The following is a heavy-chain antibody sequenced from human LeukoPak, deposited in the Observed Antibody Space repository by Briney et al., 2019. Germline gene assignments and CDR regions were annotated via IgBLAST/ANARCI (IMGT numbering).Heavy chain of an antibody. D-gene: IGHD3-3*01. CDR2: IHPNTGDT. Sequence: GASVKVSCKASGYTFTGYYMHWVRQAPGQGLEWMGWIHPNTGDTNYAQKFQGRVTMTRDTSISTAYVEMSRLRSDDTAVYYCARGYDFWSGRTKYNWFDPWGQGTLVTVSS. J-gene: IGHJ5*02. CDR1: GYTFTGYY. CDR3: ARGYDFWSGRTKYNWFDP. V-gene: IGHV1-2*02.